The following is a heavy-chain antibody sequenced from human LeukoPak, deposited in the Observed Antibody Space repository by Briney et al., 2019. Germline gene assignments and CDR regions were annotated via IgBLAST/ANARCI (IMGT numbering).Heavy chain of an antibody. Sequence: ASVKVSCKASGYTFTGYYMHWVRQAPGQGLEWMGWINPNSGGTNYAQKFQGRVTMTRDTSISTAYMELSRLRSDVTAVYYCARVSMRYSSSYYFDYWGQGTLVTVSS. CDR3: ARVSMRYSSSYYFDY. CDR1: GYTFTGYY. J-gene: IGHJ4*02. D-gene: IGHD6-6*01. V-gene: IGHV1-2*02. CDR2: INPNSGGT.